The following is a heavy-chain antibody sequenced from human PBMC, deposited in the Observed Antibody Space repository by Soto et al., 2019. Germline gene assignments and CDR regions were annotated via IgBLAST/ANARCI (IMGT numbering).Heavy chain of an antibody. Sequence: EVQLVESGGGLVKPGGSLRLSCAASGFTFSSYSMNWVRQAPGKGLEWVSSISSSSSYIYYADSVKGRFTISRDNAKNSXXLQMNSLRAEDTAVYYCARSQGTIYVWGSYRPPGYWGQGTLVTVSS. J-gene: IGHJ4*02. CDR1: GFTFSSYS. D-gene: IGHD3-16*02. V-gene: IGHV3-21*01. CDR3: ARSQGTIYVWGSYRPPGY. CDR2: ISSSSSYI.